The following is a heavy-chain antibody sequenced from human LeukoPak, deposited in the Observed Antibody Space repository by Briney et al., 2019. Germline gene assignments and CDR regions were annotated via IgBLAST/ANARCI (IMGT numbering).Heavy chain of an antibody. Sequence: GGSLRLSCAASGFTFNKYGMHWVRQAPGKGLEWVAVISYGGSDKNYADYVKGRFTISRDNSENTLYLQMNSLRVEDTAVYYCARDLVECGGGSCPTQGAYGMDVWGQGTTVTISS. CDR2: ISYGGSDK. CDR1: GFTFNKYG. J-gene: IGHJ6*02. D-gene: IGHD2-15*01. CDR3: ARDLVECGGGSCPTQGAYGMDV. V-gene: IGHV3-30*04.